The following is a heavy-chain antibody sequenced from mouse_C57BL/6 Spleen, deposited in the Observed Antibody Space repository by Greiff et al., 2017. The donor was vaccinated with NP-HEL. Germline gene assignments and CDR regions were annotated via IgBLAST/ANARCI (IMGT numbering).Heavy chain of an antibody. J-gene: IGHJ4*01. D-gene: IGHD1-1*01. Sequence: EVQLVESGGGLVQPGGSLKLSCAASGFTFSDYYMYWVRQTPEKRLEWVAYISNGGGSTYYPDTVKGRSTITRDNAKNTLYLQMSRLKSEDTAMYYCARRDTTVVDYYAMDYWGQGTSVTVSS. V-gene: IGHV5-12*01. CDR2: ISNGGGST. CDR3: ARRDTTVVDYYAMDY. CDR1: GFTFSDYY.